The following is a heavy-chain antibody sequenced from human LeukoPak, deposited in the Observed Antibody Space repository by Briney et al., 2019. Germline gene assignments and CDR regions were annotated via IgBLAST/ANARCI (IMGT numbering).Heavy chain of an antibody. CDR3: ARGYSSSWYLGSYYYYYMDV. J-gene: IGHJ6*03. V-gene: IGHV1-46*01. Sequence: ASVKVSCKASGYTSTSYYMHWVRQAPGQGLEWMGIINPSGGSTSYAQKFQGRVTMTRDTSISTAYMELSRLRSDDTAVYYCARGYSSSWYLGSYYYYYMDVWGKGTTVTISS. D-gene: IGHD6-13*01. CDR1: GYTSTSYY. CDR2: INPSGGST.